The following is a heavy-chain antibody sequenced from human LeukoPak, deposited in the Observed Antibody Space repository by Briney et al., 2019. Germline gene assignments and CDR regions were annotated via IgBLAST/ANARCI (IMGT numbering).Heavy chain of an antibody. V-gene: IGHV1-46*01. CDR2: INPSGGST. CDR1: GYTFTSYY. J-gene: IGHJ5*02. Sequence: ASVKVSCKASGYTFTSYYMHWVRQAPGQGLEWMGIINPSGGSTSYAQKFQGRVTMTRDMSTSTVYMELSSLRSEDTAVYYCARGGRITGTGGWFDPWGQGTLVTVSS. D-gene: IGHD1-20*01. CDR3: ARGGRITGTGGWFDP.